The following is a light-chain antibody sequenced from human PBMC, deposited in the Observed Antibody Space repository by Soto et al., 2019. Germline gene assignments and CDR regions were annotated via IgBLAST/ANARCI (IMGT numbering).Light chain of an antibody. Sequence: DIQMTQSPSSLSASVGARISITCQASQDIRTSLSWFQQKPGRAPKLLIYGASNLETGVPSRFRGSGSGTDFTFTISILQTEDIATYYCQQYDNLPPFTFGPGTKVDIK. CDR2: GAS. J-gene: IGKJ3*01. CDR1: QDIRTS. V-gene: IGKV1-33*01. CDR3: QQYDNLPPFT.